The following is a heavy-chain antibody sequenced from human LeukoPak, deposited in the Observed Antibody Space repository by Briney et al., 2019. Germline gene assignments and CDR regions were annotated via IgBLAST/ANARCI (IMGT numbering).Heavy chain of an antibody. CDR2: IWYDGSKK. J-gene: IGHJ4*02. CDR1: GFSFSTYA. CDR3: ARDRGSGWYQDY. D-gene: IGHD6-19*01. Sequence: GGSLRLSCAASGFSFSTYAMHWVRQAPGKGLEWVAVIWYDGSKKYYEGSVKGRFTISRDNSKNTLYLQMNSLRAEDTAVYYCARDRGSGWYQDYWGQGTLVTVSS. V-gene: IGHV3-33*01.